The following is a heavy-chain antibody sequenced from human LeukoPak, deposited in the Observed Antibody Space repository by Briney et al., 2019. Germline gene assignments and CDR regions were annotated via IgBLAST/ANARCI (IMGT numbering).Heavy chain of an antibody. CDR3: ARGGGPNWFDY. J-gene: IGHJ4*02. V-gene: IGHV4-34*01. CDR1: GGSFSGYY. CDR2: INHSGST. Sequence: SETLSLTCAVYGGSFSGYYWSWIRQPPGKGLEWIGEINHSGSTNHNPSLKSRVTISVDTSKNQFSLKLSSVTAAGTAVYYCARGGGPNWFDYWGQGTLVTVSS. D-gene: IGHD1-1*01.